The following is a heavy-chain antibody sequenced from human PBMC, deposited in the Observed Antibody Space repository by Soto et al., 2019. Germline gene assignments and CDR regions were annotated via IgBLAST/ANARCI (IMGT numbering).Heavy chain of an antibody. D-gene: IGHD3-22*01. Sequence: PSETLSLTCTVSGGSISSYYWSWIRQPAGKGLEWIGRIYTSGSTNYNPSLKSRVTISVDTSKNQFSLKLSSVTAAHTAVYYCASLGIYGYYYDSSGYPAGPFDYWGQGTLVTVSS. CDR3: ASLGIYGYYYDSSGYPAGPFDY. V-gene: IGHV4-4*07. J-gene: IGHJ4*02. CDR2: IYTSGST. CDR1: GGSISSYY.